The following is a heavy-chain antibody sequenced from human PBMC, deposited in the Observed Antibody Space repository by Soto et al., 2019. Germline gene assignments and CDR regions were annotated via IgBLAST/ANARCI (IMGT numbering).Heavy chain of an antibody. CDR3: AREGASGFGMDV. CDR2: IYTSGTT. V-gene: IGHV4-4*07. D-gene: IGHD1-26*01. Sequence: QVQLQESGPGLVKPSETLSLTCNVSGGSIRRYYWSWIRQPAGKALEWIGRIYTSGTTNYNPTLKSRATMLIDTSKNQFSLILSSVTAADTAVYYCAREGASGFGMDVWGQGTTVTVSS. CDR1: GGSIRRYY. J-gene: IGHJ6*02.